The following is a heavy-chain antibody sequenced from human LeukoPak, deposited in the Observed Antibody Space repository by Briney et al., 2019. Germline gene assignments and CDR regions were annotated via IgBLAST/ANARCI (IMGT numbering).Heavy chain of an antibody. Sequence: SETLSLTCAVYGGSFSGYYWSWIRQPPGKGLEWIGYIYYSGSTNYNPSLKSRVTISVDTSKNQFSLKLSSVTAADTAVYYCARYIVNWFDPWGQGTLVTVSS. D-gene: IGHD3-9*01. CDR1: GGSFSGYY. J-gene: IGHJ5*02. CDR3: ARYIVNWFDP. CDR2: IYYSGST. V-gene: IGHV4-59*08.